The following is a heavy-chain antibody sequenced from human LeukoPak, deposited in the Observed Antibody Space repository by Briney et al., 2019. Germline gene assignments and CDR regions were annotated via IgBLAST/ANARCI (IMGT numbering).Heavy chain of an antibody. CDR3: ARGTGYSSGWTPNQPFDY. CDR2: INPNSGGT. D-gene: IGHD6-25*01. Sequence: ASVKVSCTASGYTFTGYYVHWARQAPGQGLEWMGWINPNSGGTSYAQRFQGRVTMTRDTSISTAYMELSSLRSDDTAVYYCARGTGYSSGWTPNQPFDYWGRGTLVTVSS. J-gene: IGHJ4*02. V-gene: IGHV1-2*02. CDR1: GYTFTGYY.